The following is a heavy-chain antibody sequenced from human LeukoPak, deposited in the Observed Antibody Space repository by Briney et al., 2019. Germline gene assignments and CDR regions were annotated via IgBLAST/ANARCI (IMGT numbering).Heavy chain of an antibody. D-gene: IGHD3-10*01. CDR2: IDRDDDK. CDR3: ARIPLLSQGDGMDV. J-gene: IGHJ6*02. V-gene: IGHV2-70*11. Sequence: RESDPALVKPTQTLTLTCTFSGFSLSTSGMCVSWIRQPPGKALEWLARIDRDDDKYYSTSLKTRLTISKDTSRNQVVLTMTNMDPVDTATYYCARIPLLSQGDGMDVWGQGTTVTVSS. CDR1: GFSLSTSGMC.